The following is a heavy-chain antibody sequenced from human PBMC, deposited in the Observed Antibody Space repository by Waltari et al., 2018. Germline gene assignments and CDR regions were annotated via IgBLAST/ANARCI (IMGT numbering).Heavy chain of an antibody. CDR3: ARDPKAVAGTTFDY. CDR1: GYTFTGYY. CDR2: INPNSGGT. Sequence: QVQLVQSGAEVKKPGASVKVSCKASGYTFTGYYMHWVRQAPGQGLEWIGWINPNSGGTKYAQNFQGRVTMTRDTSISTAYMELSRLRSDDTAVYYCARDPKAVAGTTFDYWGQGTLVTVSS. V-gene: IGHV1-2*02. J-gene: IGHJ4*02. D-gene: IGHD6-19*01.